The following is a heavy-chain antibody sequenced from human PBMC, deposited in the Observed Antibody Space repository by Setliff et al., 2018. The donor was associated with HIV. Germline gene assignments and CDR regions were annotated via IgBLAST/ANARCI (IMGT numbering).Heavy chain of an antibody. CDR2: MSGNNGNT. D-gene: IGHD3-10*01. J-gene: IGHJ4*02. CDR3: ARDGFYYGPGGFHNGGLDY. CDR1: GYSLANYA. V-gene: IGHV1-18*04. Sequence: ASVKVSCKASGYSLANYAISWVRQVPGHGLEWMGWMSGNNGNTKSAPKVQGRLTLATDISTGTAYMELMSLTSDDTPVYYCARDGFYYGPGGFHNGGLDYWGQGTPVTVS.